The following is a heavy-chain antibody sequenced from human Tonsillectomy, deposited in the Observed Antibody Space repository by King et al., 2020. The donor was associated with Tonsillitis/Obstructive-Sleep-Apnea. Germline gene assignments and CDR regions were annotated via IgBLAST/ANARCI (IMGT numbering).Heavy chain of an antibody. CDR2: ITNSGIS. V-gene: IGHV4-34*01. CDR1: GGAFSDYY. Sequence: VQLQQWGAGLLKPSETLSLTCAVYGGAFSDYYWSWIRQPPGKGLEWIGEITNSGISNYNPSLKSRVTISVDTSKNQFSLKVTSVTAADTAVYYCASGPNGGSPDSYYMDVWGKGTTVTVSS. CDR3: ASGPNGGSPDSYYMDV. D-gene: IGHD3-16*01. J-gene: IGHJ6*03.